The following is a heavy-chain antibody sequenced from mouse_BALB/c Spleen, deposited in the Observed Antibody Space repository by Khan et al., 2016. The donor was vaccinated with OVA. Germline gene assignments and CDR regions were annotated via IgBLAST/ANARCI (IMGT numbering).Heavy chain of an antibody. CDR1: GFSITSNYA. D-gene: IGHD1-1*01. CDR3: ARKNYYGYAVDD. Sequence: EVKLEESGPGLVKPSQSLSLTCTVSGFSITSNYARYWIRQSPGNKLEWMGYISYSGSTSYNPTLQSRTTITADTSKNQSFLQLNCVTTEDTAAYYCARKNYYGYAVDDWGQGTSVTVSS. V-gene: IGHV3-2*02. CDR2: ISYSGST. J-gene: IGHJ4*01.